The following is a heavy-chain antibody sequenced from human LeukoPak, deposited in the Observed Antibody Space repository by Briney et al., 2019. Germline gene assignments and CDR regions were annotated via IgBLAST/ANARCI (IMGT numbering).Heavy chain of an antibody. CDR3: AQDLSYIGLDN. Sequence: GGSLRLSCAASGFTVSSNYMNWVRQAPGRGLEWVSAFSASGSTYYADSVKGRFTVSRDNSENMLYLQMNSLSAEDTAVYYCAQDLSYIGLDNWGQGTLVTVSS. J-gene: IGHJ4*02. CDR1: GFTVSSNY. CDR2: FSASGST. V-gene: IGHV3-23*01. D-gene: IGHD2-15*01.